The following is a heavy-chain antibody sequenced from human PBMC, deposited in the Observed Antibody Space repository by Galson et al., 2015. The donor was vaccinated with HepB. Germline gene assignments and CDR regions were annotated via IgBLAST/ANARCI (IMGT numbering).Heavy chain of an antibody. CDR1: GFTFSNAW. J-gene: IGHJ6*03. CDR3: TTDLGYSGYDYYYYYYMDV. Sequence: SLRLSCAASGFTFSNAWMNWVRQAPGKGLEWVGRIKSKTDGGTTDYAAPVKGRFTISRDDSKNTLYLQMNSLKTEDTAVYYCTTDLGYSGYDYYYYYYMDVWGKGTTVTVSS. V-gene: IGHV3-15*07. D-gene: IGHD5-12*01. CDR2: IKSKTDGGTT.